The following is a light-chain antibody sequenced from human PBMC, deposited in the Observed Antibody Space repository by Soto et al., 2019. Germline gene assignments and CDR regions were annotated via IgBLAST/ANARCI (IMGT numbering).Light chain of an antibody. CDR1: TGAVTSGHY. V-gene: IGLV7-46*01. CDR2: NTS. J-gene: IGLJ3*02. Sequence: QAVVTQEPSLTVSPGGTVTLTCGSSTGAVTSGHYPYWFQQKPGQAPRTLVYNTSDKHSCAPARFSGSLLGGKAALTLSGAQPEDEAEYYCLLSYSGARVFGGGTKVTVL. CDR3: LLSYSGARV.